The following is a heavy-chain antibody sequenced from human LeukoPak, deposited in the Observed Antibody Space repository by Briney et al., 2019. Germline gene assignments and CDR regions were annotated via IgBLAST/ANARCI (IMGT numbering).Heavy chain of an antibody. CDR3: AKVVQYTASTGTGLDY. D-gene: IGHD6-13*01. CDR2: IWYDGSYK. Sequence: PGGSLRLSCVASGFTFSNHGMHWVRQAPGKGLDWVAVIWYDGSYKYYADSVKGRFTISRENPKNTLYLQMNSLRAEDTGIYYCAKVVQYTASTGTGLDYWGQGTLVTVSS. J-gene: IGHJ4*02. CDR1: GFTFSNHG. V-gene: IGHV3-33*06.